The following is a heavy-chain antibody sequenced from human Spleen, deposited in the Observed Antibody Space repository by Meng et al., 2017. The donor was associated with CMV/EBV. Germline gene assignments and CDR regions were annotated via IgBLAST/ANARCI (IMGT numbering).Heavy chain of an antibody. J-gene: IGHJ2*01. Sequence: GESLKISCAASGFTFSSYAMHWVRQAPGKGLEWVAVISYDGSNKYYADSVKGRFTISRDNSKNTLYLQMNSLRAEDTAVYYCAREMATTYWYFDLWGRGTLVTVSS. CDR2: ISYDGSNK. V-gene: IGHV3-30*04. CDR1: GFTFSSYA. D-gene: IGHD5-24*01. CDR3: AREMATTYWYFDL.